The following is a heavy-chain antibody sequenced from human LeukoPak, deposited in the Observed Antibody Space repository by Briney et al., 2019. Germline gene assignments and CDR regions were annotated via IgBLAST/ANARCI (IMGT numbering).Heavy chain of an antibody. D-gene: IGHD1-26*01. CDR1: GFTFSSYS. V-gene: IGHV3-21*01. J-gene: IGHJ4*02. Sequence: PGGSPRLSCAASGFTFSSYSMNWVRQAPGKGMEWVSSISSSSSYIYYADSVKGRFTISRDNAKNSLYLQMNSLRAEDTAVYYCARDIYVPDGMVTDDYWGQGTLVTVSS. CDR2: ISSSSSYI. CDR3: ARDIYVPDGMVTDDY.